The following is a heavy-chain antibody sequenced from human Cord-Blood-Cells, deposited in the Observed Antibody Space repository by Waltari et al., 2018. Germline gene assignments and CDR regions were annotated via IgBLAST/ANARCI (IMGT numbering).Heavy chain of an antibody. V-gene: IGHV4-4*07. CDR1: GGSISSYY. D-gene: IGHD6-19*01. Sequence: QVQLQESGPGLVKPSETLSLTCTVSGGSISSYYWSWIRQPAGKGLEWIGRIYTSGGTNYNPALKRRVTMSVDTSKNQFSLKLSSVTAADTAVYYCARDSSGWYYYYYYMDVWGKGTTVTVSS. CDR2: IYTSGGT. CDR3: ARDSSGWYYYYYYMDV. J-gene: IGHJ6*03.